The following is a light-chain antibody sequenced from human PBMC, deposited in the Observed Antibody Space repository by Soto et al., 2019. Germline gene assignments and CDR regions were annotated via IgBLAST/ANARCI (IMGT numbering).Light chain of an antibody. V-gene: IGKV1-39*01. J-gene: IGKJ2*01. Sequence: DIQMTQSPSSLFASVGDTVTITCRASQTINSYLNWYQQKPGQAPKLLIYVASSLQNGVPSRFRGSGSGTDFTLSISSLEPEDFATYYCQQSFGPPYTFGQGTKLE. CDR2: VAS. CDR3: QQSFGPPYT. CDR1: QTINSY.